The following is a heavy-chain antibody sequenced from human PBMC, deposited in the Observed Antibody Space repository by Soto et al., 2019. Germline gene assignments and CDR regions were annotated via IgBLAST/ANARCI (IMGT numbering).Heavy chain of an antibody. CDR1: GFTFSSYA. CDR2: IGGSGIST. Sequence: EVQLLESGGGLVQPGGSRRLSCAASGFTFSSYAMSWFRQAPGKGLEWVSAIGGSGISTYYADSVKGRFTISRDNSKDTLHLQMNSLRAEDTAVYYCAKDGRNSRDYYYYMDVWGKGTTVTVSS. D-gene: IGHD4-4*01. CDR3: AKDGRNSRDYYYYMDV. V-gene: IGHV3-23*01. J-gene: IGHJ6*03.